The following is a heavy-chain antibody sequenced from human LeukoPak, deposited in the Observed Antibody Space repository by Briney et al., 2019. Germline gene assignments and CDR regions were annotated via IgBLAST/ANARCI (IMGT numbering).Heavy chain of an antibody. CDR1: GYTFTSYG. CDR2: ISAYDGNT. V-gene: IGHV1-18*01. CDR3: ARGRPSILWRSTIDY. D-gene: IGHD2-21*01. J-gene: IGHJ4*02. Sequence: VASVKVSCMASGYTFTSYGISWVRQAPGQGLEWMGWISAYDGNTIYAQTLQGRVTMTTDASTSTAYMELRSLRSDDTAVYYCARGRPSILWRSTIDYWGQGTRVTVSS.